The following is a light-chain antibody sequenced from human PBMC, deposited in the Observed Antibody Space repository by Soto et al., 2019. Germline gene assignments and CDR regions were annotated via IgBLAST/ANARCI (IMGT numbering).Light chain of an antibody. Sequence: DIVMTQSPDSLTLSLGERATINCKSSQSVFSRFRNKNYLGWFQQKPGQTPRLLIYWSSTRESGVSDRFSGIGSGTDFTLTIDSLQAEDVAVYYCQQYYTTPTWPFGQGTKVEV. J-gene: IGKJ1*01. CDR2: WSS. V-gene: IGKV4-1*01. CDR3: QQYYTTPTWP. CDR1: QSVFSRFRNKNY.